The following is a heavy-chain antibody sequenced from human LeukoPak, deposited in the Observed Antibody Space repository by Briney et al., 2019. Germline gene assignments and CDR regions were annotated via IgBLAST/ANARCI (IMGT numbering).Heavy chain of an antibody. D-gene: IGHD4-17*01. J-gene: IGHJ4*02. CDR1: GFTFNTYE. CDR2: ISASGNTI. CDR3: ARSYDYADGYFDY. Sequence: GGSLRLSCAASGFTFNTYEMNWVRQAPGKGLEWVSYISASGNTIYYADSVKGRFTISRDNAKNSLYLQMNSLRAEDTAVYYRARSYDYADGYFDYWGQGTLVTVSS. V-gene: IGHV3-48*03.